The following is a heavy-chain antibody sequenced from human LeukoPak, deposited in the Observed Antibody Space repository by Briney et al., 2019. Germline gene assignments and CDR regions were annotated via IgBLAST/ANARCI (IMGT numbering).Heavy chain of an antibody. D-gene: IGHD3-10*02. CDR1: GGSISSSSYY. J-gene: IGHJ3*02. V-gene: IGHV4-39*01. CDR2: IYYSGST. CDR3: ARPLYGGDAFDI. Sequence: SETLSLTCTVSGGSISSSSYYWGWIRQPPGKGLEWIGSIYYSGSTYYNPSLKSRVTISVDTSKNQFSLKLSSVTAADTAVYYCARPLYGGDAFDIRGQGTMVTVSS.